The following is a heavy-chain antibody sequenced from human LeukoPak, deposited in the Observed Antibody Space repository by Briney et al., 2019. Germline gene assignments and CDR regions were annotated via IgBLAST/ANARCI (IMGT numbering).Heavy chain of an antibody. V-gene: IGHV4-34*01. J-gene: IGHJ6*03. CDR3: ARGSGSNYYYYMDV. CDR1: GGSFNGYY. CDR2: INHSGST. Sequence: SETLSLTCAVYGGSFNGYYWSWIRQPPGKGLEWIGEINHSGSTNYNPSLKSRVTISVDTSKNQFSLKLSSVTAADTAVYYCARGSGSNYYYYMDVWGKGTTVTVSS. D-gene: IGHD6-19*01.